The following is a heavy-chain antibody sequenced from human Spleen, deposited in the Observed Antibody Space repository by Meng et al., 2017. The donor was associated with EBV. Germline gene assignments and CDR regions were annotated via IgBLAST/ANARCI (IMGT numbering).Heavy chain of an antibody. Sequence: VRLVEFGVGLGKSGGSLGLSFAASGFTFSDHYMTWIRQAPGRGLEWVSYITNSGSVEYYADSVKGRFIISRDNAQNSLFLQLNSLRAEDTAIYYCARCIWAYGSYYFDYWGQGKLVTVSS. CDR2: ITNSGSVE. CDR1: GFTFSDHY. D-gene: IGHD4-17*01. CDR3: ARCIWAYGSYYFDY. V-gene: IGHV3-11*01. J-gene: IGHJ4*02.